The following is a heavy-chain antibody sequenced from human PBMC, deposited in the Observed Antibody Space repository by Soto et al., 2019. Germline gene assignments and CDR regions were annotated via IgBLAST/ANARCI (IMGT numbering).Heavy chain of an antibody. Sequence: SGPKLVNHTQTVALTCTFSGFSLSISGVGVVWMRQPPGKELEWLAIIFSYDVKRYSPFLTSXLTITKDTSKNQVVLIINNIDPVDTAPYYCSHVRGSGLFGMDGGGQGTTVTVSS. D-gene: IGHD3-10*01. CDR1: GFSLSISGVG. V-gene: IGHV2-5*01. CDR3: SHVRGSGLFGMDG. J-gene: IGHJ6*02. CDR2: IFSYDVK.